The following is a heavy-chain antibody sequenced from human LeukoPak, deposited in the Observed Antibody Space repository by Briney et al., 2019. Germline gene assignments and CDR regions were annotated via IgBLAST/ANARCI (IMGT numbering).Heavy chain of an antibody. CDR1: GFTFSSYG. J-gene: IGHJ4*02. CDR2: LSFDGSNE. D-gene: IGHD5-18*01. CDR3: VKDAGYSYGYYPDY. V-gene: IGHV3-30*18. Sequence: GGSLRLSCAASGFTFSSYGMHWVRQSPGRGLEWVSFLSFDGSNEFYADSLKGRFTISRDNSKDTLYLQMSSLRAEDTAVYYCVKDAGYSYGYYPDYWGQGTLVTVSS.